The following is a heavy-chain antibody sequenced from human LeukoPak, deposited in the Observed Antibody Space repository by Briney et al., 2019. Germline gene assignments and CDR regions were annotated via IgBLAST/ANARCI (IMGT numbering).Heavy chain of an antibody. Sequence: SETLSLTCAVYGGSFSGYYWSWIRQPPGKGLEWIGEINHSGSTNSNPSLKSRVTISVDTSKHQVSLKLSSVTAADTAVYYCARGAYYDFWSGYPKYNWFDPWGQGTLVTVSS. J-gene: IGHJ5*02. V-gene: IGHV4-34*01. D-gene: IGHD3-3*01. CDR2: INHSGST. CDR3: ARGAYYDFWSGYPKYNWFDP. CDR1: GGSFSGYY.